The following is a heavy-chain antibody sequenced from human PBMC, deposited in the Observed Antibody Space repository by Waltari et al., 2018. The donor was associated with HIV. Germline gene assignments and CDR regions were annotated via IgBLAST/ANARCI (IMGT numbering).Heavy chain of an antibody. Sequence: QVQLQESGPGLVKPSETLSLTCTVSGGSINTYYWHWIRQPAGKGLEWIGRIYARGSSSYNPSLKSRVTMSVDTSKSQFSRTLNSVTAADTAVYYCATYSSDYGSFDYWGQGTLVTVSS. CDR2: IYARGSS. CDR1: GGSINTYY. D-gene: IGHD3-10*01. CDR3: ATYSSDYGSFDY. V-gene: IGHV4-4*07. J-gene: IGHJ4*02.